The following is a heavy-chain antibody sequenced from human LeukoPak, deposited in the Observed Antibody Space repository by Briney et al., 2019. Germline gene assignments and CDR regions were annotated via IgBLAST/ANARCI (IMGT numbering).Heavy chain of an antibody. CDR1: GYSFTSYW. Sequence: GESLKISCKGSGYSFTSYWIGWVRQMPGKGLEWMGIIYPGDSDTRYSPSFQGQVTISADKSISTAYLQWSSLKASDTAMYYCARQGRAAAGTYKTNWLDPWGQGTLVTVSS. V-gene: IGHV5-51*01. CDR3: ARQGRAAAGTYKTNWLDP. J-gene: IGHJ5*02. D-gene: IGHD6-13*01. CDR2: IYPGDSDT.